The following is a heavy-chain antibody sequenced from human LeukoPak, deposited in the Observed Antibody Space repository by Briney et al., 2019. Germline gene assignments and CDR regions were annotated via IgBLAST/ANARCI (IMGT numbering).Heavy chain of an antibody. CDR3: ARDGTSTDHY. Sequence: GASVKVSFKSSGYTFSIFGIYWVRQAPGQGLEWMGWISGNNDNPNYGQKFQGRFTVTTDSSTNTAYMELRNLRLDDTAVYYCARDGTSTDHYWGQGTLVTVSS. J-gene: IGHJ4*02. CDR1: GYTFSIFG. CDR2: ISGNNDNP. V-gene: IGHV1-18*01. D-gene: IGHD2-2*01.